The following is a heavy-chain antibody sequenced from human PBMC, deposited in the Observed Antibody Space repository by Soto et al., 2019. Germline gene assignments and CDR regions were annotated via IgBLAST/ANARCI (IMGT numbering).Heavy chain of an antibody. CDR3: ARGGVPAVSNWFDP. CDR2: IYYSGST. CDR1: GGSISSGGYY. V-gene: IGHV4-31*03. Sequence: SETLSLTCTVSGGSISSGGYYWSWIHQHPGKGLEWIGYIYYSGSTYYNPSLKSRVTISVDTSKNQFSLKLSSVTAADTAVYYCARGGVPAVSNWFDPWGQGTLVTVSS. D-gene: IGHD2-2*01. J-gene: IGHJ5*02.